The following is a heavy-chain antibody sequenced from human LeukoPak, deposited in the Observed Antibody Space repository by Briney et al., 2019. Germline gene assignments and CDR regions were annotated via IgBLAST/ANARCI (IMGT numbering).Heavy chain of an antibody. J-gene: IGHJ3*02. CDR1: DGSISSYY. CDR2: IYYSGNT. Sequence: SETLSLTCTVSDGSISSYYWSWIRQPPGKGLEWIGYIYYSGNTNYNPSLKSRVTISVDTSKNQFSLKLSSVTAADTAVYYCARSVALEWLLFDAFDIWGQGTMVTVSS. V-gene: IGHV4-59*08. CDR3: ARSVALEWLLFDAFDI. D-gene: IGHD3-3*01.